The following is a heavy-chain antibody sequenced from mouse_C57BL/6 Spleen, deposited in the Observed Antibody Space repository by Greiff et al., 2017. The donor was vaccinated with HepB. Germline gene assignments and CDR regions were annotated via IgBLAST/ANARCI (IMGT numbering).Heavy chain of an antibody. CDR3: ARRGGDYYGSSYDYWYFDV. CDR2: IYWDDDK. D-gene: IGHD1-1*01. J-gene: IGHJ1*03. Sequence: QVQLKESGPGILQSSQTLSLTCSFSGFSLSTSGMGVSWIRQPSGKGLEWLAHIYWDDDKRYNPSLKSRLTISKDTSRNQVFLKSTSVDTADTATYYCARRGGDYYGSSYDYWYFDVWGTGTTVTVSS. V-gene: IGHV8-12*01. CDR1: GFSLSTSGMG.